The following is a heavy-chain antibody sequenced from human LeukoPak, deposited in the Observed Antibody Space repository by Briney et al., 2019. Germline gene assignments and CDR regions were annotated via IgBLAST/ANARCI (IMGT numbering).Heavy chain of an antibody. Sequence: GGSLRLSCAASGFTFSRYGMNWVRQAPGKGLEWVSSISTSSSYIYYADSVKGRFTISRDNSKNTLYLQMNSLRAEDTAVYYCARGDTAMVPGASWGQGTLVTVSS. CDR3: ARGDTAMVPGAS. V-gene: IGHV3-21*01. CDR2: ISTSSSYI. CDR1: GFTFSRYG. D-gene: IGHD5-18*01. J-gene: IGHJ4*02.